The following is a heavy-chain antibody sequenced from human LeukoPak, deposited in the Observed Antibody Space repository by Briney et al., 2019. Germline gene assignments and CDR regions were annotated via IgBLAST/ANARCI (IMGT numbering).Heavy chain of an antibody. CDR3: VREPQAEYYFDY. D-gene: IGHD1-14*01. CDR1: GFTFSSYW. V-gene: IGHV3-7*01. Sequence: GGSLRLSCAASGFTFSSYWMSWDRQAPGKGLEWVANIKQDGSDKYYVDSVKGRFTISRDNAKNTLYLQMNSLRAEDTAVYYCVREPQAEYYFDYWGQGTLVTVSS. CDR2: IKQDGSDK. J-gene: IGHJ4*02.